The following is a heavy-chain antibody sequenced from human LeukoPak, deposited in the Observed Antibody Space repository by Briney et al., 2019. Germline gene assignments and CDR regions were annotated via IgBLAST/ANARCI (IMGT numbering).Heavy chain of an antibody. J-gene: IGHJ4*02. V-gene: IGHV4-34*01. CDR1: GGSFSGYY. CDR2: LNPSGRT. D-gene: IGHD6-13*01. CDR3: ARAGYSSSWYDY. Sequence: SGTLSLTCAVYGGSFSGYYWSWIRQPAGRGGVGIGELNPSGRTNYNPSLKSRVTISVDTPKHQFSLKLSSVTAADPAVYYCARAGYSSSWYDYWGQGTLVTVSS.